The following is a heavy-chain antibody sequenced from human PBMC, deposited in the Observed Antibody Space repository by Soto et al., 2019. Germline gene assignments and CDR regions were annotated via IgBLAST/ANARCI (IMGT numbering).Heavy chain of an antibody. CDR1: GFTFTNYW. D-gene: IGHD1-1*01. V-gene: IGHV3-74*01. CDR2: INNDGSDT. J-gene: IGHJ6*02. Sequence: GGSLRLSCAASGFTFTNYWMHWVRQAPGKGLVWISRINNDGSDTNYADSVNGRFTISRDNVKNTVHLQMNSLRAEDTAVYYCAQSAWTYDYYGMDVWGQGTTVTVSS. CDR3: AQSAWTYDYYGMDV.